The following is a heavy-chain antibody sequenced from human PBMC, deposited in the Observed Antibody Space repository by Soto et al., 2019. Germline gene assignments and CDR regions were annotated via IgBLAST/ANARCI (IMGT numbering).Heavy chain of an antibody. Sequence: QVQLVQSGAEVKKPGSSVKVSCKASGGTFSSYAISWVRQAPGQGLEWMGGIIPIVGTANYAQKFQGRVTITADESTSTGYMELSSLRSEDTAVYYCARGTSNYDFWRGYYSSWFDPWGQGTLVTVSS. CDR2: IIPIVGTA. D-gene: IGHD3-3*01. CDR1: GGTFSSYA. CDR3: ARGTSNYDFWRGYYSSWFDP. J-gene: IGHJ5*02. V-gene: IGHV1-69*01.